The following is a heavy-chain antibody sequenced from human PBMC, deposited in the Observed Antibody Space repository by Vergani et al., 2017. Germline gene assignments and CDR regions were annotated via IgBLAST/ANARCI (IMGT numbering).Heavy chain of an antibody. CDR3: AKEPGGTVKGEDWGDY. V-gene: IGHV3-30*18. Sequence: QVQLVESGGGVVQPGRSLRLSCAASGFTFSSYGMHWVRQAPGKGLEWVAVISYDGSNKYYADSVKGRFTISRDNSKNTLYLQRNSLRAEDTAVYYCAKEPGGTVKGEDWGDYWGQGTLVTVSS. J-gene: IGHJ4*02. CDR1: GFTFSSYG. D-gene: IGHD4-11*01. CDR2: ISYDGSNK.